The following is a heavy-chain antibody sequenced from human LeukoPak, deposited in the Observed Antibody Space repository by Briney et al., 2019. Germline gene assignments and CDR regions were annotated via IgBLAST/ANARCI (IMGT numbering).Heavy chain of an antibody. CDR3: ARHLMAYANFDY. V-gene: IGHV4-38-2*01. J-gene: IGHJ4*02. CDR2: IYHSGST. D-gene: IGHD2-8*01. CDR1: GYSISSGYY. Sequence: SETLSLTCAVSGYSISSGYYWGWIRQPPGKGLEWIGSIYHSGSTYYNPSLKSRVTISVDTSKNQFSLKLSSVTAADTAVYYCARHLMAYANFDYWGQGTLVTVSS.